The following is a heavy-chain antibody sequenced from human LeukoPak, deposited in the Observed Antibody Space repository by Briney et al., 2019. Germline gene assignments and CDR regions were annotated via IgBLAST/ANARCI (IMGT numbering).Heavy chain of an antibody. Sequence: SVKVSCKASGYTFTSYAISWVRQAPGQGLEWMGRIIPILGIANYAQKFQGRVTITADKSTSTAYMELSSLRSEDTAVYYCARAPYYYDSSGYFDYWGQGTLVTVSS. J-gene: IGHJ4*02. CDR1: GYTFTSYA. V-gene: IGHV1-69*04. D-gene: IGHD3-22*01. CDR3: ARAPYYYDSSGYFDY. CDR2: IIPILGIA.